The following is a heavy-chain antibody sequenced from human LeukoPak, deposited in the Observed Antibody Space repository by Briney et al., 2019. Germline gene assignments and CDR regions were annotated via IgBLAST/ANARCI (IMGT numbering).Heavy chain of an antibody. V-gene: IGHV4-34*01. D-gene: IGHD2-2*01. Sequence: SETLSLTCAVYGGSFSGYYWSWIRQPPGKGLEWIGSIYYSGSTYYNPSLKSRVTISVDTSKNQFSLKLSSVTAADTAVYYCARHPGQLALDYWGQGTLVTVSS. CDR1: GGSFSGYY. J-gene: IGHJ4*02. CDR2: IYYSGST. CDR3: ARHPGQLALDY.